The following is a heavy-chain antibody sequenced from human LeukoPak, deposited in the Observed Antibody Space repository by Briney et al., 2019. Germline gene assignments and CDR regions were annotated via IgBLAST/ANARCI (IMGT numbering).Heavy chain of an antibody. Sequence: GGSLRLSCAASGFTFSSFAMSWVRQAPGKGLEWVSAISGSGGSTYYADSVKGRFTISRDNSKNTLYLQMNSLRAEDTAVYYCAKDLQPYGDYPGYWGQGTLVTVSS. CDR2: ISGSGGST. V-gene: IGHV3-23*01. CDR3: AKDLQPYGDYPGY. D-gene: IGHD4-17*01. J-gene: IGHJ4*02. CDR1: GFTFSSFA.